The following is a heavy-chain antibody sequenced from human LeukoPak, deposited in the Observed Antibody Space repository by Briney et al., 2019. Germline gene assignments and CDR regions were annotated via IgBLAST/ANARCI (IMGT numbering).Heavy chain of an antibody. V-gene: IGHV3-23*01. Sequence: GGSLRLSCAASGFTFTSYAVTWVRQAPGKGLEWVSGISGSGGSTDYADSVRGRFTISRDNSKNTLFLQMNSLRAEDTAVYYCAKVLNIYHYYGMDVWGQGTTVTVSS. CDR2: ISGSGGST. CDR3: AKVLNIYHYYGMDV. J-gene: IGHJ6*02. CDR1: GFTFTSYA. D-gene: IGHD2/OR15-2a*01.